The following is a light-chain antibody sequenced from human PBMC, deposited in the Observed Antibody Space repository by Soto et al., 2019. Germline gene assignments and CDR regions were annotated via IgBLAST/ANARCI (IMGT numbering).Light chain of an antibody. V-gene: IGLV1-40*01. CDR1: SSNIGAGYD. CDR2: GNT. Sequence: QSVLTQPPSLSGAPGQRVTISCTGSSSNIGAGYDVHWYQQLPGTAPKLLIYGNTNRPSGVPDRFSGSRSGTSASLAITGLQAEDEADYYCQSYDSSLVFGGGTKLTVL. CDR3: QSYDSSLV. J-gene: IGLJ2*01.